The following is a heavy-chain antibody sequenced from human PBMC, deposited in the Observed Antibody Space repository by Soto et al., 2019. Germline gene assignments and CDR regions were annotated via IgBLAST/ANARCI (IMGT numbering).Heavy chain of an antibody. J-gene: IGHJ4*02. D-gene: IGHD2-15*01. CDR3: ASWGGSGGSCYWGPFDF. V-gene: IGHV3-30-3*01. CDR2: ISFDGSNK. CDR1: GFTFSSHA. Sequence: QVHLAESGGGVVQPGRSLRLSCVASGFTFSSHAVHWVRQAPDKGLEWVAVISFDGSNKLYADSVKGRFTISRDNSKNTLYLQMNSLSAEDTAVYSCASWGGSGGSCYWGPFDFWGQGTLVTVSS.